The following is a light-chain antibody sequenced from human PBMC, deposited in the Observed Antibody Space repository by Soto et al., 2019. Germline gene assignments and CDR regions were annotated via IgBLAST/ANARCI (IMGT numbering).Light chain of an antibody. CDR3: QSTDASGTFWL. CDR1: ALPQRF. J-gene: IGLJ3*02. V-gene: IGLV3-25*02. Sequence: SYELTQPPSMSVSPGQTARITFSGDALPQRFAYWYQQKPGQAPVLIIYQNNHRPSRIPARFSGSSSGTRVTLTISGVQAEDDADYYCQSTDASGTFWLFGGGTKLTVL. CDR2: QNN.